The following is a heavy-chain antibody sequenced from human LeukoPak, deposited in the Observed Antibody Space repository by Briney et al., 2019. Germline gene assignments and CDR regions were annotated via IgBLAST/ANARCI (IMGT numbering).Heavy chain of an antibody. V-gene: IGHV4-34*01. Sequence: SETLSLTCAVYGGSFSGYYWSWIRQPPGKGLEWIGEINHSGCTNYNPSLKSRVTISVDTSKNQFSLKLSSVTAADTAVYYCARSHSIIGYGYDSSGYYLYFDYWGQGTLVTVSS. CDR3: ARSHSIIGYGYDSSGYYLYFDY. CDR1: GGSFSGYY. D-gene: IGHD3-22*01. CDR2: INHSGCT. J-gene: IGHJ4*02.